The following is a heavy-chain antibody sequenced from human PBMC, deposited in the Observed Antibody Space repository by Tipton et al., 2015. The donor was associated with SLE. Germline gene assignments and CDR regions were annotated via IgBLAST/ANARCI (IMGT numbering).Heavy chain of an antibody. D-gene: IGHD1/OR15-1a*01. Sequence: LRLSCSVSGDSISSSSYYWGWIRQPPEKGLEWIGSINYSGSTYYNPSLKSRVTMSIDTSKNQFSLKLTSVTAADTAVYYCARHSWEQPFDNWGQGTLVTVSS. CDR3: ARHSWEQPFDN. J-gene: IGHJ4*02. CDR2: INYSGST. V-gene: IGHV4-39*01. CDR1: GDSISSSSYY.